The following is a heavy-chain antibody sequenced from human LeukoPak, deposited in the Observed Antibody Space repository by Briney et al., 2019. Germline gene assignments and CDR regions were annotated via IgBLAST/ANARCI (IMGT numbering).Heavy chain of an antibody. Sequence: SVKISCKASGGTFSSYAISWVRQAPGQGLEWMGGIIPIFGTANYAQKFQGRVTITADESTSTAYMELSSLRSEDTAVYYCARTPGTNYYYYYMDVWGKGTTVTVSS. J-gene: IGHJ6*03. CDR3: ARTPGTNYYYYYMDV. CDR1: GGTFSSYA. D-gene: IGHD1-14*01. V-gene: IGHV1-69*13. CDR2: IIPIFGTA.